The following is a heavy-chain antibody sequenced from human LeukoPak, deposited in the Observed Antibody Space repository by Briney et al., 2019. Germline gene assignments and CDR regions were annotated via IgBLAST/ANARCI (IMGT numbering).Heavy chain of an antibody. V-gene: IGHV4-59*01. CDR3: ARDGGWPGYFDI. D-gene: IGHD3-16*01. Sequence: KPSETLSLTCTVSSDSISSYYWNWIRQPPGKGLEWIAYINYRGATNYNPSLKTRVTISADTSKNQFSLKLTSVTAADTAVYYCARDGGWPGYFDIWGQGTMVTVSS. J-gene: IGHJ3*02. CDR2: INYRGAT. CDR1: SDSISSYY.